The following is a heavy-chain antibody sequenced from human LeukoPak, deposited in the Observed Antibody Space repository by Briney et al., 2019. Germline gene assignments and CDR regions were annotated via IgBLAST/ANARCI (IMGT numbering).Heavy chain of an antibody. CDR3: ARDPGSGYEEHFDY. V-gene: IGHV3-21*04. Sequence: GGSLRLSCAVSGFTFSSYSMNWVRHAPGKWLEWVSSVSSSSSYIYYADSVKGRFTISRDNAKNSLYLQMNSLRAEDTAVYYCARDPGSGYEEHFDYWGQGTLVTVSS. D-gene: IGHD2-15*01. CDR1: GFTFSSYS. CDR2: VSSSSSYI. J-gene: IGHJ4*02.